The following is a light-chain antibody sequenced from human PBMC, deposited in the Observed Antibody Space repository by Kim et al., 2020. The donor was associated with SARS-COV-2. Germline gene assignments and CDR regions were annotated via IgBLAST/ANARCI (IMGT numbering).Light chain of an antibody. Sequence: AALGDRVTITGRASQAISNYLAWYQQKPGKAPKLLIYAATALQSGVPSRFRGSGSGTDFTLTISRLQPEDVATYYCQKYDGAAWTFGQGTKVDIK. CDR2: AAT. CDR1: QAISNY. V-gene: IGKV1-27*01. J-gene: IGKJ1*01. CDR3: QKYDGAAWT.